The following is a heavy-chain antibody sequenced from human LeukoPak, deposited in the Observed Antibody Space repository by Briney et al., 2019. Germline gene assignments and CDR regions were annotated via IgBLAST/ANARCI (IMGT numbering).Heavy chain of an antibody. J-gene: IGHJ4*02. CDR2: ITYDGYYK. CDR1: GFTFTRHG. Sequence: GGSLTLSCAASGFTFTRHGMHWVRQAPGKGLEWVALITYDGYYKYYSDSVKGRFTISSDTPKNTLYLQMNSLRADDTPGYYCTRDLSPVVRASPMGYWGQGALVTVSS. CDR3: TRDLSPVVRASPMGY. V-gene: IGHV3-30*03. D-gene: IGHD3-10*01.